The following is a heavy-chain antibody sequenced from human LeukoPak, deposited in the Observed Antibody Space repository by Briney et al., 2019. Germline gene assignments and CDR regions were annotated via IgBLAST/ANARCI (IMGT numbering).Heavy chain of an antibody. J-gene: IGHJ4*02. D-gene: IGHD3-9*01. CDR2: INAGNGNT. CDR1: GYTFTSYA. Sequence: GASVKVSCKASGYTFTSYAMHWVRQAPGQRLEWMGWINAGNGNTKYSQEFQGGVTITRDTSASTAYMELSSLRSEDMAAYYCARGYYDILTGYEDMGGFDYWGQGTLVTVSS. V-gene: IGHV1-3*03. CDR3: ARGYYDILTGYEDMGGFDY.